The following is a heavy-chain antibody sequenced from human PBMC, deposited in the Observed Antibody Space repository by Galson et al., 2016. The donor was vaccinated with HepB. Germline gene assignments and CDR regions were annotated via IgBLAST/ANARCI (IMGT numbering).Heavy chain of an antibody. CDR2: IYHFGST. CDR3: ARDEGYYGMDV. Sequence: TLSLTCTVSGDSIRRNDYYWTWIRQHPVKGLEWIATIYHFGSTYYNPSLQSRVTISVDTSKNQFYLRLTSLTAADTAVYFSARDEGYYGMDVWGQGTTVIVSS. V-gene: IGHV4-31*03. CDR1: GDSIRRNDYY. J-gene: IGHJ6*02.